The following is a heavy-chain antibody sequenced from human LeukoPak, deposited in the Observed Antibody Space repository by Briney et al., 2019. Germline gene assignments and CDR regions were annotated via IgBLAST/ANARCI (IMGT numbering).Heavy chain of an antibody. J-gene: IGHJ4*02. V-gene: IGHV4-30-4*07. CDR3: ARGTTGTPFKDY. CDR2: IYYSGST. Sequence: SETLSLTCAVSGGSISSGGYSWSWIRQPPGKGLEWIGYIYYSGSTYYNPSLKSRVTISVDTSKNQFSLKLSSVTAADTAVYYCARGTTGTPFKDYWGQGTLVTVSS. D-gene: IGHD4-17*01. CDR1: GGSISSGGYS.